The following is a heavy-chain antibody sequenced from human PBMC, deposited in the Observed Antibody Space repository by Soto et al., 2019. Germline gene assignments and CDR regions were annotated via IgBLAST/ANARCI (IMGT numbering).Heavy chain of an antibody. CDR3: ARYCSSCICTQDHYF. V-gene: IGHV4-59*01. CDR1: GASIYTYY. CDR2: ISYGAIT. Sequence: PSETRSLTFNVSGASIYTYYWSWIRQSPVKGLDWIGDISYGAITNYNPSLESRVTISLDTSTKQFSLKLSSVSAEEKARYFCARYCSSCICTQDHYF. J-gene: IGHJ4*01. D-gene: IGHD2-2*01.